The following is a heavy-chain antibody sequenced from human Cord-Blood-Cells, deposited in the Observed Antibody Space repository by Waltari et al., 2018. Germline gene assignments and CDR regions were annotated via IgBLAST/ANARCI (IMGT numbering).Heavy chain of an antibody. V-gene: IGHV3-53*01. J-gene: IGHJ6*02. D-gene: IGHD3-22*01. Sequence: EVQLVESGGGLIQPGGSLRLSCAASGFTVSSNYMSWVRQAPGKGLEWVLVIYSGGSTYYADSVKGRFTISRDNSKNTLYLQNNSLRAEDTAVYYCARVPDYYDSSGYYYYYGMDVWGQGTTVTVSS. CDR2: IYSGGST. CDR1: GFTVSSNY. CDR3: ARVPDYYDSSGYYYYYGMDV.